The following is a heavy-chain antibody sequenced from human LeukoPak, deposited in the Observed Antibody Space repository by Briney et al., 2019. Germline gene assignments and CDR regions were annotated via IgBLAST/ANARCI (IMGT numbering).Heavy chain of an antibody. CDR3: AKARCSTTSCYLLDS. CDR2: IGGSSGST. Sequence: GGSLRLSCAASGFTFSTYAMSWVREAPGKGLEWVSAIGGSSGSTNHADSVKGRVTISRDSSKNTVYLQMSSLTAEDTAVYYCAKARCSTTSCYLLDSWGQGTLVTASS. D-gene: IGHD2-2*01. V-gene: IGHV3-23*01. CDR1: GFTFSTYA. J-gene: IGHJ4*02.